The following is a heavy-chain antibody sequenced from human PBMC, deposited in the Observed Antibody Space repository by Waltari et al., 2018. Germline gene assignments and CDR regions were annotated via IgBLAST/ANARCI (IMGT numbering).Heavy chain of an antibody. D-gene: IGHD3-16*01. V-gene: IGHV1-24*01. J-gene: IGHJ5*02. CDR3: ATESRGLNWFDP. CDR2: VDPEDGET. Sequence: QVQLVQSGAEVNKPGASVKVSCKVSGYTLTDFSMHSVRQAPGKGREGMGGVDPEDGETIYAQKFQGRVTMTEDTSTDTAYMELSSLRSEDTAVYYCATESRGLNWFDPWGQGTLVTVSS. CDR1: GYTLTDFS.